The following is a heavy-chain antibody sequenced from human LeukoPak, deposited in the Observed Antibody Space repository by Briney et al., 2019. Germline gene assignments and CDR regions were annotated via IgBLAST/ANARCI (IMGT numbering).Heavy chain of an antibody. CDR1: GYTFTGYY. J-gene: IGHJ4*02. Sequence: ASVKVSCKASGYTFTGYYMHWVRQAPGQGLEWMGRINPNSGGTNYAQKFQGRVTMTRDTSISTAYMELSRLRSDDTAVYYCATSLSQQWLVSLDYWGQGTLVTVSS. CDR3: ATSLSQQWLVSLDY. CDR2: INPNSGGT. D-gene: IGHD6-19*01. V-gene: IGHV1-2*06.